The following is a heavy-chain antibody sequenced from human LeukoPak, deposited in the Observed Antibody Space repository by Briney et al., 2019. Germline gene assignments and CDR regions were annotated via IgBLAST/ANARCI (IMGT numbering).Heavy chain of an antibody. CDR3: ARVPNQSKYSIGNY. CDR1: GGSISSGDYY. J-gene: IGHJ4*02. Sequence: SQTLSLTCTVSGGSISSGDYYWSWIRQHPGKGLEWIGHIYYSGSTYYNPSLKSRVAISVDTSKNQFSLKLSSVTAADTAVYYCARVPNQSKYSIGNYWGQGTLVTISS. CDR2: IYYSGST. D-gene: IGHD1-14*01. V-gene: IGHV4-31*03.